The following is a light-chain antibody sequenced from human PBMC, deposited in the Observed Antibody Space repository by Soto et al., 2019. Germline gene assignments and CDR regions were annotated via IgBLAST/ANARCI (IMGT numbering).Light chain of an antibody. J-gene: IGLJ3*02. CDR2: EVS. Sequence: QSALTQPASVSGSPGQSITISCTGTNGDVGGYNYVSWYQQHPGKAPKLMIYEVSNRPSGVSNRFSGSKSGNTASLTISGLQTEDEADYYCSSYTSSATWVFGGGTKLTVL. CDR3: SSYTSSATWV. CDR1: NGDVGGYNY. V-gene: IGLV2-14*01.